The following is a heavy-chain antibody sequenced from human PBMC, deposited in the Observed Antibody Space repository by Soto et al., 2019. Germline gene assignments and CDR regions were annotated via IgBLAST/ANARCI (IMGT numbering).Heavy chain of an antibody. D-gene: IGHD6-19*01. CDR2: ISAYNGNT. Sequence: QVQLVQSGAEVKKPGASVKVSCKASGYTFTSIGIAWVRQPPGQGLEWMGWISAYNGNTKYAQKLQGRVTMTTDTSTSTAYMEVRSLRSDDTAVYYCARDLAVGLVDYWGQGTLVTVSS. V-gene: IGHV1-18*01. CDR1: GYTFTSIG. J-gene: IGHJ4*02. CDR3: ARDLAVGLVDY.